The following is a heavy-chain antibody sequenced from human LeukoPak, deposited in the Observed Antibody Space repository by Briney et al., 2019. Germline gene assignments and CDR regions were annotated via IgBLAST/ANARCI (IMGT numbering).Heavy chain of an antibody. CDR1: GFTFCSYA. CDR2: ISGSGGST. CDR3: AKVPAPSDYGDLIFDY. J-gene: IGHJ4*02. Sequence: PGGSLRLSCAASGFTFCSYAMSWVRQAPGKGLEWVSAISGSGGSTYYADSVKGRFTISRDNSKNTLYLQMNSLRAEDTAVYYCAKVPAPSDYGDLIFDYWGQGTLVTVSS. D-gene: IGHD4-17*01. V-gene: IGHV3-23*01.